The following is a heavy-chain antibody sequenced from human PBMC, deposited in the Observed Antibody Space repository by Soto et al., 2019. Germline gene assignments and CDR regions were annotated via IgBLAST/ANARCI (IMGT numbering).Heavy chain of an antibody. CDR2: IYYRGST. V-gene: IGHV4-59*01. CDR3: ASDRSDILGPYYYCMDV. D-gene: IGHD3-9*01. J-gene: IGHJ6*02. CDR1: GGSISSYY. Sequence: SETLSLTCTVSGGSISSYYWSWIRQPPGKGLEWIGYIYYRGSTNYNPSLKSRVTITVDTAKNQFSLKLSSLSATDTAVYSCASDRSDILGPYYYCMDVWGQGTTVTVSS.